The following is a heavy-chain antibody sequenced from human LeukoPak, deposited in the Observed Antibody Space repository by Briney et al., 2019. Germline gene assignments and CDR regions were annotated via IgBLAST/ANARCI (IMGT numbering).Heavy chain of an antibody. J-gene: IGHJ4*02. CDR3: AGSKSRVPAAIHFDY. D-gene: IGHD2-2*01. CDR1: GGSISSGGYY. V-gene: IGHV4-31*03. Sequence: SETLSLTCTVSGGSISSGGYYWSWIRQHPGKGLEWIGYIYYSGSTYYNPSLKSRVTISVDTSKNQFSLKLSSVTAADTAVYYCAGSKSRVPAAIHFDYWGQGTLVTGSS. CDR2: IYYSGST.